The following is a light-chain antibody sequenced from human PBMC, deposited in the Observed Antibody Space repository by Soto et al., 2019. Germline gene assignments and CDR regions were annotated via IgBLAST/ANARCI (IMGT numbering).Light chain of an antibody. Sequence: EIEMTQSPATLSVSPGERATLSCRASQSVSSNLAWYQQKPGQAPRLLIYGASTRATGIPARFSGSGSGTEFILTISSLQSEDFAVYYCQQYNDWPRTFGQGTKVDI. CDR2: GAS. V-gene: IGKV3-15*01. CDR3: QQYNDWPRT. J-gene: IGKJ1*01. CDR1: QSVSSN.